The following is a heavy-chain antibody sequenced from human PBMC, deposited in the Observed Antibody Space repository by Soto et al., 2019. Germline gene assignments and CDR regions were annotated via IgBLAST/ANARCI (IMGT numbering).Heavy chain of an antibody. Sequence: GGSLRLSCAASGFTFSSYGMHWVRQAPGKGLEWVAVIWYDGSNKYYADSVKGRFTISRDNSKNTLYLQMNSLRAEDTAVYYCAREDLLNDYDGGSAFDIWGQGTMVT. D-gene: IGHD4-17*01. J-gene: IGHJ3*02. CDR2: IWYDGSNK. CDR3: AREDLLNDYDGGSAFDI. CDR1: GFTFSSYG. V-gene: IGHV3-33*01.